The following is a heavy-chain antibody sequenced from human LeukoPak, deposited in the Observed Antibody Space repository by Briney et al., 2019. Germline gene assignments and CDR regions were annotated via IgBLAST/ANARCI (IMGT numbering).Heavy chain of an antibody. CDR1: GDSVSSNSAA. J-gene: IGHJ4*02. Sequence: SQTLSLTCAISGDSVSSNSAAWNWIRQSPSRGLEWLGRTYYRSKWYNDYAVSVKSRITINPDASKNQFSLQLNSVTPEDTAVYYCARDRGSIAAPGKRNFDYWGQGTLVTVSS. CDR2: TYYRSKWYN. D-gene: IGHD6-13*01. V-gene: IGHV6-1*01. CDR3: ARDRGSIAAPGKRNFDY.